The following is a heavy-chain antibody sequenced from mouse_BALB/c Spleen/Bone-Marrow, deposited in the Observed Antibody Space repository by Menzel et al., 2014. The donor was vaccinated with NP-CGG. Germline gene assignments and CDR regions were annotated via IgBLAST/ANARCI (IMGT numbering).Heavy chain of an antibody. Sequence: QVTLKVCGPGILQPSQTLSLTCSFSGFSLSTYGIGVGWIRQPSGKGLEWLAHIWWNDNKYYNTALKSRLAISKDTSNNQGFLKSASVDTADTATYYCARILNSYFDYWGQGTTLTVSS. D-gene: IGHD1-3*01. V-gene: IGHV8-11*01. CDR3: ARILNSYFDY. J-gene: IGHJ2*01. CDR1: GFSLSTYGIG. CDR2: IWWNDNK.